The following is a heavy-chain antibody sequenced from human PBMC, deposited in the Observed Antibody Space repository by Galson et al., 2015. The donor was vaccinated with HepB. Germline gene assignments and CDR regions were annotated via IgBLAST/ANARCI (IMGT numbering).Heavy chain of an antibody. V-gene: IGHV3-30*18. D-gene: IGHD1-7*01. Sequence: SLRLSCAASGFSFSNYGIHWIRQPPGKGLEWVALISYDGRNKYYADSVKGRFTISRDNTKNTLYLQMNSLRPEDTAVYYCAKAPQTYSNYGSDFWGQGTLVTVSS. CDR3: AKAPQTYSNYGSDF. J-gene: IGHJ4*02. CDR1: GFSFSNYG. CDR2: ISYDGRNK.